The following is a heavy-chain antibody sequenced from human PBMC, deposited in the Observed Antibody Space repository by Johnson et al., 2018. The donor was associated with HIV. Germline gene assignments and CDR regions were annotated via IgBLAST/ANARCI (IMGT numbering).Heavy chain of an antibody. CDR3: ARSMTTVTVAFDI. CDR1: GFTFDDYA. J-gene: IGHJ3*02. V-gene: IGHV3-9*01. D-gene: IGHD4-17*01. Sequence: QLVESGGGVVRPGGSLRLSCAASGFTFDDYAMHWVRQAPGMGLEWVSGISWNSGGIGYADSVGGRITISRDNAKNSLYLQMNSLRAEDTAVYYCARSMTTVTVAFDIWGQGTMVTVSS. CDR2: ISWNSGGI.